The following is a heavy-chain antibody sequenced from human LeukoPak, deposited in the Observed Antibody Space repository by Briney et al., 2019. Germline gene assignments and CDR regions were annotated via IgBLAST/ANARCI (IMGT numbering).Heavy chain of an antibody. V-gene: IGHV1-18*01. D-gene: IGHD4-17*01. CDR2: ISAYNGNT. CDR1: GYTFTTYG. Sequence: GASVKVSCKASGYTFTTYGINWVRQAPGQGLEWMGWISAYNGNTNYAQKYRGRVTMTTDTFASTAYMELRSLRSDDTAVYYCAREDGDGDYYYYYGMDVWGQGTTVTVSS. J-gene: IGHJ6*02. CDR3: AREDGDGDYYYYYGMDV.